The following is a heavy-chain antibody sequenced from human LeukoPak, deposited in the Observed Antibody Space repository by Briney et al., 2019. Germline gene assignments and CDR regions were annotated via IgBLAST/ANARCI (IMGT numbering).Heavy chain of an antibody. Sequence: GASVKVSCKASGYTFTGYYMHWVRQAPGQGLEWMGWINPNSGGTNYAQKFQGRVTMTRDTSISTAYMELSSLRSEDTAVYYCATNTAMAPLDYWGQGTLVTVSS. CDR3: ATNTAMAPLDY. V-gene: IGHV1-2*02. CDR1: GYTFTGYY. D-gene: IGHD5-18*01. J-gene: IGHJ4*02. CDR2: INPNSGGT.